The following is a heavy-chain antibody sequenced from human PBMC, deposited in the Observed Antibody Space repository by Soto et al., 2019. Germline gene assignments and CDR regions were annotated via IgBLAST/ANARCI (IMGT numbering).Heavy chain of an antibody. CDR3: AKSTQEPYYYDSSGSEVNFDY. Sequence: GGSLRLSCAASGFTFSSYSMNWVRQAPGKGLEWVSYISSSSSTIYYADSVKGRFTISRDNSKNTLYLQMNSLRAEDTAVYYCAKSTQEPYYYDSSGSEVNFDYWGQGTLVTVSS. D-gene: IGHD3-22*01. CDR1: GFTFSSYS. CDR2: ISSSSSTI. J-gene: IGHJ4*02. V-gene: IGHV3-48*01.